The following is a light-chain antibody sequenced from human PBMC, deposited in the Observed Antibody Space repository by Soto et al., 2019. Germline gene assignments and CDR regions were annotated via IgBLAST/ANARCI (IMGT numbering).Light chain of an antibody. Sequence: DAQMTQSPSSLSAFVGDRVTITCRASQGIAPYLAWFQQKPGKVPKLLIYATSTLQSGVPSRFSGSGSGTDFTLTINSLQPGDVGTYYCQKYNSAPLTFGGGTKVEIK. J-gene: IGKJ4*01. V-gene: IGKV1-27*01. CDR1: QGIAPY. CDR2: ATS. CDR3: QKYNSAPLT.